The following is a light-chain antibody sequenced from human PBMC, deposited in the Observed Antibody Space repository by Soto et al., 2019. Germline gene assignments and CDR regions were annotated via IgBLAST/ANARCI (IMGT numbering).Light chain of an antibody. CDR2: GTS. CDR3: QQYGSSGT. Sequence: EIVLTQSPGTLSLSPWERVTLSCRASQSIDNNHLAWYQQKPGQAPRLLIHGTSNRATGIPDRFSGSGSGTDFTLTISRLEPEDFAVYYCQQYGSSGTFGQGTKVDIK. J-gene: IGKJ1*01. CDR1: QSIDNNH. V-gene: IGKV3-20*01.